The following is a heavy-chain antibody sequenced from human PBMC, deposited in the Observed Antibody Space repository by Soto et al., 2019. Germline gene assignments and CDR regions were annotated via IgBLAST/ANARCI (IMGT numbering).Heavy chain of an antibody. CDR1: GFTFSSYS. D-gene: IGHD3-10*01. V-gene: IGHV3-21*01. J-gene: IGHJ6*02. Sequence: PGGSLRLSCAASGFTFSSYSMNWVRQAPGKGLEWVSSISSSSSYIYYADSVKGRFTISRDNSKNTLYLQMNSLRAEDTAVYYCAREVWFGDFNYYGMDVWGQGTTVTVSS. CDR2: ISSSSSYI. CDR3: AREVWFGDFNYYGMDV.